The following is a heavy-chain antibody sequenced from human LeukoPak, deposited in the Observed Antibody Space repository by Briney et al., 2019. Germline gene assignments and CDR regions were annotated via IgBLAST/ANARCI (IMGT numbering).Heavy chain of an antibody. V-gene: IGHV3-11*06. CDR3: AKSLDSSSWFYFDH. Sequence: PGGSLSLSCVASGFTFSDYYVSWIRQAPGKGLEWVLYITAGTTYTKYADSVKGRFTISRDTTKNSVSLQMNSLRVEDTAVYYCAKSLDSSSWFYFDHWGLGTLVTVSS. CDR2: ITAGTTYT. D-gene: IGHD6-19*01. J-gene: IGHJ4*02. CDR1: GFTFSDYY.